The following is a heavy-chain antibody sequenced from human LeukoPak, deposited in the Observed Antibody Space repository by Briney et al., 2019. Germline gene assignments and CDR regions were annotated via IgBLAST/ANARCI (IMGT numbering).Heavy chain of an antibody. V-gene: IGHV4-59*08. CDR1: GGSISSYY. Sequence: SETLSLTCSVSGGSISSYYWSWIRQPLGKGLEWIGYIYYSGNTNYNPPLSSRVTISIDTSKNQFSLKLNSMTAADSAVYYCARPREQWLGNDAFDIWGQGTMVTVSS. CDR2: IYYSGNT. J-gene: IGHJ3*02. D-gene: IGHD6-19*01. CDR3: ARPREQWLGNDAFDI.